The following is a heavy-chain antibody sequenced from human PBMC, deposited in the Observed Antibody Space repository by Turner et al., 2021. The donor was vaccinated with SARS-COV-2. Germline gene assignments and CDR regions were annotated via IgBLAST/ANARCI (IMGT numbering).Heavy chain of an antibody. D-gene: IGHD6-13*01. CDR2: IYYSRST. J-gene: IGHJ6*02. V-gene: IGHV4-39*01. CDR1: GGSISSSSYY. Sequence: QLQLQESGPGLVKPSETLSLTGTVSGGSISSSSYYWGWIRQPPGKGLGWIGMIYYSRSTYYTPSLKSRVPISVDTSKNQFSLKLSSVTAADTAVYYCATSTVAGTELNYYGMDVWGQGTTVTVSS. CDR3: ATSTVAGTELNYYGMDV.